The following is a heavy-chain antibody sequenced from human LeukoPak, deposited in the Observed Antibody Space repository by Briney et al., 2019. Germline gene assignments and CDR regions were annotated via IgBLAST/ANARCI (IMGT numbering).Heavy chain of an antibody. Sequence: GGSLRLSCAASGFTFSSYGMHWVRQAPGKGLEWVAFIRYDGSNKYYADSVKGRFTISRDNSKNTLYLQMNSLRAEDTALYYCARGGSTTVTTYVDYWGQGTLVTVSS. CDR2: IRYDGSNK. D-gene: IGHD4-11*01. V-gene: IGHV3-30*02. CDR1: GFTFSSYG. J-gene: IGHJ4*02. CDR3: ARGGSTTVTTYVDY.